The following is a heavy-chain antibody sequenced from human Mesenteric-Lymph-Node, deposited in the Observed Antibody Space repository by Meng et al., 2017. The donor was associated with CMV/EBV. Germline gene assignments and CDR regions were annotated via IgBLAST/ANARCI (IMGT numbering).Heavy chain of an antibody. CDR2: ISANNGDR. V-gene: IGHV1-18*01. CDR3: ARDHDYSNPIYYYYGMDV. J-gene: IGHJ6*02. CDR1: GYSFTKYG. Sequence: ASVKVSCKASGYSFTKYGITWVRQAPGQGLEWMGWISANNGDRDFAQNLQGRVTLTTDTSTTTAYMDLRSLRSEDTAVYYCARDHDYSNPIYYYYGMDVWGQGTTVTVSS. D-gene: IGHD4-11*01.